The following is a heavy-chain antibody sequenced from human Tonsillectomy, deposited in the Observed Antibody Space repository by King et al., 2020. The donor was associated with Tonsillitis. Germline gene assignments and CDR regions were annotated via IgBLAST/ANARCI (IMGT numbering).Heavy chain of an antibody. CDR2: IYYSGST. CDR1: GGSISSYY. V-gene: IGHV4-59*01. CDR3: ALFFGECGQGVFDI. D-gene: IGHD3-10*01. Sequence: VQLQESGPGLVKPSETLSLTCTVSGGSISSYYWSWIRQPPGKGLEWVGYIYYSGSTNYKPSLKSRVTITVDTSKNQFSLKLSSVTAADTAVYYCALFFGECGQGVFDIWGQVTIVTVSS. J-gene: IGHJ3*02.